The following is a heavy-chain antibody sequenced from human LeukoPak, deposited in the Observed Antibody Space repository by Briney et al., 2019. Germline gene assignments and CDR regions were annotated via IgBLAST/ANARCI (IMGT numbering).Heavy chain of an antibody. Sequence: PGGSLRLSCAASAFTFSGSWMSWVRQAPGKGLEWLAIMNQDGSDKYYVDSVKGRFTISRDNAKNSLYLQMNSLRAEDTALYYCATSRGISWGQGTLVSVSS. CDR1: AFTFSGSW. CDR3: ATSRGIS. J-gene: IGHJ5*02. V-gene: IGHV3-7*02. CDR2: MNQDGSDK.